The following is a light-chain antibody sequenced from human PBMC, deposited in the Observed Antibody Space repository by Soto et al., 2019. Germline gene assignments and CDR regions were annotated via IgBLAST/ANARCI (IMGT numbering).Light chain of an antibody. CDR2: DAS. CDR3: QQRSNWPIT. V-gene: IGKV3-11*01. CDR1: QSVSSY. J-gene: IGKJ5*01. Sequence: EIVLTPSPATLSFSPVSRATLSCRASQSVSSYLAWYQQKPGQAPRLLIYDASNRATGIPARFSGSVSGTDFTLTISSLEPEDFAVYDGQQRSNWPITFGQGTRLEIK.